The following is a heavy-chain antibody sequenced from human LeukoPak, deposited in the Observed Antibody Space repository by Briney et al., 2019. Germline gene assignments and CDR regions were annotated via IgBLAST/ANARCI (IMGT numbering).Heavy chain of an antibody. J-gene: IGHJ4*02. Sequence: ASVKVSCKASGYTFTSYAMHWVRQAPGQRLEWMGWINAGNGNTKYSQKFQGRVTITRDTSASTAYMELSSLRSEDTAVYYCARVPTTDDYFDYWGQGTLVTVSS. V-gene: IGHV1-3*01. D-gene: IGHD4-17*01. CDR3: ARVPTTDDYFDY. CDR2: INAGNGNT. CDR1: GYTFTSYA.